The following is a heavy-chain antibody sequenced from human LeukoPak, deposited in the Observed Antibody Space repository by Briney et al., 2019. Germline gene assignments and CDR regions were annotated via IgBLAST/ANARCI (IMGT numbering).Heavy chain of an antibody. D-gene: IGHD2-8*01. CDR3: ARGALGLILYYGGY. CDR2: INTNTGNP. J-gene: IGHJ4*02. CDR1: GYTFTSYA. V-gene: IGHV7-4-1*02. Sequence: GASVKVSCKASGYTFTSYAMNWVRQAPGQGLEWMGWINTNTGNPTYAQAFTGRFVFSLDTSVSTVYLQISSLKAEDTAVYYCARGALGLILYYGGYWGQGTLVTVSS.